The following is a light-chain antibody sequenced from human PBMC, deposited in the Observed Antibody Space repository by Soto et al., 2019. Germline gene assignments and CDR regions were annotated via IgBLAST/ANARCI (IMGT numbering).Light chain of an antibody. J-gene: IGKJ1*01. V-gene: IGKV3-20*01. CDR2: GAS. CDR1: RSISTY. CDR3: QQYGSSPTWT. Sequence: ETVLTQSPATLSLSPGERALISCRASRSISTYLAWYQQKPCQAHRLLIYGASSRATGIPDRFSGSESGTDFTLTISRLEPEDFAVYYGQQYGSSPTWTCGQGTKVEIK.